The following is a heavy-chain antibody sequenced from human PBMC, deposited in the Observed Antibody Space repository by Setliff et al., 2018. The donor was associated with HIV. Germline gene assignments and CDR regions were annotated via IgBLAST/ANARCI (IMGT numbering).Heavy chain of an antibody. CDR1: GFTLSSYW. CDR3: AKEFARYYGSGTPGNWFDP. D-gene: IGHD3-10*01. Sequence: LRLSCEASGFTLSSYWMHWVRQVPGKGLVWVARINGDESRTSYADSVQGRFTISRDNSKNTLYLQMNSLRAEDTAVYYCAKEFARYYGSGTPGNWFDPWGQGTLVTVSS. V-gene: IGHV3-74*01. CDR2: INGDESRT. J-gene: IGHJ5*02.